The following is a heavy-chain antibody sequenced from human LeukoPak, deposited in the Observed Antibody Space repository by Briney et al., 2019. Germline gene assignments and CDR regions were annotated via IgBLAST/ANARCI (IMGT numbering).Heavy chain of an antibody. V-gene: IGHV3-30*18. CDR3: AKRAPKEYYPMFDP. D-gene: IGHD3-10*01. CDR2: ISYDGSNK. Sequence: PGRSLRLSCAASGFTFSSYAMHWVRQAPGKGLEWVAVISYDGSNKYYADSVKGRFTISRDNSKNTLYLQMNSLRAEDTAVYYCAKRAPKEYYPMFDPWGQGTLVTVSS. CDR1: GFTFSSYA. J-gene: IGHJ5*02.